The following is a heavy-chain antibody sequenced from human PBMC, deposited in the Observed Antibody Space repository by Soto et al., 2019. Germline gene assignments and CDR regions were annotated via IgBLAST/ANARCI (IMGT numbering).Heavy chain of an antibody. CDR3: VQTTGWPGFDF. V-gene: IGHV3-53*01. J-gene: IGHJ4*02. Sequence: EVQLVESGGGLIQPGGSLRLSCAASGFAVSSKYMTWVRQAPGKGLEWVSVIYGGGTTYYADSVKGRFTISRDTSKNTVSLQMNSLRAEDTAVYYCVQTTGWPGFDFWGQGTLVTVSS. D-gene: IGHD6-19*01. CDR2: IYGGGTT. CDR1: GFAVSSKY.